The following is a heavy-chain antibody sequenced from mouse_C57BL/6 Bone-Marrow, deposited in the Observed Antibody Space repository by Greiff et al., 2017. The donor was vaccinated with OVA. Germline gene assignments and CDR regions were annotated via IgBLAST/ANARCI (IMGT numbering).Heavy chain of an antibody. Sequence: QVQLQQPGAELVKPGASVKMSCKASGYTFTSYWITWVKQRPGQGLEWIGDIYPGSGSTNYNEKFKSKATLTVDTSSSTAYMQLSSLTSEDSAVYYCASEGYGSSPRYFDGWGTGTTVTVSS. CDR3: ASEGYGSSPRYFDG. V-gene: IGHV1-55*01. D-gene: IGHD1-1*01. J-gene: IGHJ1*03. CDR2: IYPGSGST. CDR1: GYTFTSYW.